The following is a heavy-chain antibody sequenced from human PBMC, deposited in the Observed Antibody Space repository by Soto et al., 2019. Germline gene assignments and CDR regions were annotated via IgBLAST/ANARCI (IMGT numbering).Heavy chain of an antibody. Sequence: GGSLRLSCAASGFTFSSYGMHWVRQAPGKGLEWVAVISYDGSNKYYADSVKGRFTISRDNSKNTLYLQMDSLRAEDTAVYYCAKGSGSDFWSGYYFWGHGTLVTVSS. CDR1: GFTFSSYG. J-gene: IGHJ4*01. V-gene: IGHV3-30*18. D-gene: IGHD3-3*01. CDR2: ISYDGSNK. CDR3: AKGSGSDFWSGYYF.